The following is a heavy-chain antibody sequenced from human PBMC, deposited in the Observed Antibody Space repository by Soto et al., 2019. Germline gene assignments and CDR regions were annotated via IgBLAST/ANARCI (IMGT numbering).Heavy chain of an antibody. CDR2: INPNSGGT. CDR3: ARGLNGYLYYFDY. CDR1: GYTFTGYY. V-gene: IGHV1-2*04. D-gene: IGHD5-18*01. Sequence: ASVKVSCKASGYTFTGYYMHWVRQAPGQGLEWMGWINPNSGGTNYAQKFQGWVTMTRDTSISTAYMELSSLRSEDTAVYYCARGLNGYLYYFDYWGQGTLVTVSS. J-gene: IGHJ4*02.